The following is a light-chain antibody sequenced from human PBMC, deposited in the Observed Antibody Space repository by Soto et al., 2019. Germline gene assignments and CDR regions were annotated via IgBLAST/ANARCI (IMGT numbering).Light chain of an antibody. CDR3: QHLISFPPLT. CDR1: HEIFSS. Sequence: DIPLTQSPTFLSASVGETVIITCRASHEIFSSLAWCQQNAGKAPNLLIHSASTLNSGIPSRFSGGGSGTEFPLTISGLHPDDFATYYYQHLISFPPLTFGQGTRLDVK. V-gene: IGKV1-9*01. J-gene: IGKJ5*01. CDR2: SAS.